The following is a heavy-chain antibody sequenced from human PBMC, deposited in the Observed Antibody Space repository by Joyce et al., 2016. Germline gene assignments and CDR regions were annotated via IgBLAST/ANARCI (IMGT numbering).Heavy chain of an antibody. CDR2: RSYDGNYK. CDR3: AKILTATYSSGWFLDY. J-gene: IGHJ4*02. V-gene: IGHV3-30*18. CDR1: GLTLGNYG. D-gene: IGHD6-25*01. Sequence: QVQLVESGGGVVQPGWSLRLSCAASGLTLGNYGVHWVRQAPGKGREWVAVRSYDGNYKYEADSVKGRFTITRDNSKNTVFLEMNSLRTEDTAVYYCAKILTATYSSGWFLDYWGQGTLVTVSS.